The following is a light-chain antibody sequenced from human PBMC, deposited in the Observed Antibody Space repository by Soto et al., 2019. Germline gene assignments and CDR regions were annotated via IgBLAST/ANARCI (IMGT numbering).Light chain of an antibody. V-gene: IGKV1-39*01. Sequence: DIQMTQSPSSLSASVGDRVTITCRASQSISSYLNWYQQKPGKAPKLLIYAASSLQSGVPSRFSGSGSGTDSAITISSLQPEDFATYYCQHSYRPKTFGQGTKVEIK. CDR3: QHSYRPKT. J-gene: IGKJ1*01. CDR2: AAS. CDR1: QSISSY.